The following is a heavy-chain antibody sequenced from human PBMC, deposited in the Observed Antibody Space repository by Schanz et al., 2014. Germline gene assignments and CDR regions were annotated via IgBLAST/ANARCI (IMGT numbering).Heavy chain of an antibody. CDR3: ASFVPRGYYFDY. CDR1: GGSISNNY. V-gene: IGHV4-59*01. J-gene: IGHJ4*02. D-gene: IGHD3-10*01. CDR2: IYSSGST. Sequence: QVHLQESGPGLVKPSETLSLTCTVSGGSISNNYWGWIRQPPGKGLEWIGNIYSSGSTNYNPSLKSRVTISGDTSKNQFSRRLSSVTAADTAVYFCASFVPRGYYFDYWGQGTLVTVSS.